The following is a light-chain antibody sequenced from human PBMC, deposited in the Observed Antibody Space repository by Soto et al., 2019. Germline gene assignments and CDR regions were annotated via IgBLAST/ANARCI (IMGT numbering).Light chain of an antibody. CDR1: QSISSW. Sequence: DIQMTQSPSTLSASVGDRVTITCRASQSISSWLAWYQQKPGKAPKLLIYKASSLESGVPSRFSSSGPGTEFTLTISSLQPDDFATYFCQQYNSYSWTFGQGTKVEFK. J-gene: IGKJ1*01. V-gene: IGKV1-5*03. CDR3: QQYNSYSWT. CDR2: KAS.